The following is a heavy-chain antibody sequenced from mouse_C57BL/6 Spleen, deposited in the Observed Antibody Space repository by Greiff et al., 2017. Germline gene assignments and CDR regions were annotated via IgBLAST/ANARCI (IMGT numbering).Heavy chain of an antibody. J-gene: IGHJ3*01. CDR2: IDPDTGGT. Sequence: VQLQQSGAELVRPGASVKLSCKASGYTFTDYEMHWVKQTPVHGLEWIGAIDPDTGGTAYNQKFKGKAILTADKSYSTAYMELRSLTSEDSAVDYCTRLKDWGQGTLVTVSA. V-gene: IGHV1-15*01. CDR1: GYTFTDYE. CDR3: TRLKD.